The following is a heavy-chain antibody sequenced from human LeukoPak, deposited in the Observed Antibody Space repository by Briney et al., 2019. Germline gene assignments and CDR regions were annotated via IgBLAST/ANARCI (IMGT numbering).Heavy chain of an antibody. CDR1: GFTFSSYA. Sequence: TGGSLRLSCAASGFTFSSYAMSWVRQAPGKGLEWVSAISGSGGSTYYADSVKGRFTISRDNSKNTLYLQMNSLRAEDTAVYYCAKEGGYGSGGAGDYWGQGTLVTVCS. J-gene: IGHJ4*02. CDR2: ISGSGGST. V-gene: IGHV3-23*01. CDR3: AKEGGYGSGGAGDY. D-gene: IGHD3-10*01.